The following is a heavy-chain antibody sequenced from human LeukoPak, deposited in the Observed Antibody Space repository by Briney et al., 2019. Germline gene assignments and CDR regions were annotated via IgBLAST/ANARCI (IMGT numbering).Heavy chain of an antibody. V-gene: IGHV3-30*02. CDR3: AKDLGTRPVHDALDI. D-gene: IGHD1-1*01. J-gene: IGHJ3*02. Sequence: GGSLILSXAASGFAFRNYGVHLVRQSPGKGLGWLAFIRAVGSIKNYADSVKGRFTISRDNSTNTMYLQMNSLRAEDTAIYYCAKDLGTRPVHDALDIWGQGTMVTVSS. CDR1: GFAFRNYG. CDR2: IRAVGSIK.